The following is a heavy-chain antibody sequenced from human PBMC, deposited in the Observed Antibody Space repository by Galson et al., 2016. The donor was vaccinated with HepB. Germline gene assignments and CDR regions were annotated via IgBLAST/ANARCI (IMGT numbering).Heavy chain of an antibody. CDR1: GLIFDDYA. J-gene: IGHJ5*02. CDR2: ISWNGGSI. Sequence: SLRLSCAASGLIFDDYAMHWVRQAPGKGLEWVSGISWNGGSIGYADSVKGRFTISRDNANNSVYLQMNSLRAEDTALYYCTKDVSRGYGDYDDWFDTGGQGTLVTVSS. V-gene: IGHV3-9*01. CDR3: TKDVSRGYGDYDDWFDT. D-gene: IGHD4-17*01.